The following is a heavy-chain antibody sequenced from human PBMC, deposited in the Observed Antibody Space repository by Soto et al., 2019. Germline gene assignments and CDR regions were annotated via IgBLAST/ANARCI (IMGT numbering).Heavy chain of an antibody. CDR2: IIPVFGSA. D-gene: IGHD2-15*01. V-gene: IGHV1-69*01. CDR3: ARDPHSGGNLGYFEY. Sequence: VTVSCTASGHTLSSYFITWARPANGQGLEWMGGIIPVFGSANHAQNFLGRVTITADESTSIVYMELSSLRSEDTAMYYGARDPHSGGNLGYFEYWGQGTLVTGSA. CDR1: GHTLSSYF. J-gene: IGHJ4*02.